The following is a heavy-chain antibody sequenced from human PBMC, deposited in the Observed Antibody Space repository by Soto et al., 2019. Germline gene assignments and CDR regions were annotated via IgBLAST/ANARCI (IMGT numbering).Heavy chain of an antibody. CDR2: VYFSGTT. V-gene: IGHV4-39*01. J-gene: IGHJ5*01. CDR1: GGSIRDSNYY. D-gene: IGHD6-19*01. Sequence: QVQLQESGPGLVKPSETLSLTCTVSGGSIRDSNYYWGWIRQSPGKGLEWIGCVYFSGTTYYKPSLQSQVIISVDTSKNQFSLNLRSVTATDTAVYYCLRHSGRFGIAGAGVDSWGQGTRVTVSS. CDR3: LRHSGRFGIAGAGVDS.